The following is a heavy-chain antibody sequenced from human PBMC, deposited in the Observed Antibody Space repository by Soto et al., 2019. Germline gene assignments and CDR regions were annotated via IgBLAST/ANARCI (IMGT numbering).Heavy chain of an antibody. CDR1: GFSLSNARMG. J-gene: IGHJ4*02. D-gene: IGHD1-26*01. Sequence: QVTLKESGPVLVKPTETLTLTCTVSGFSLSNARMGVSWIRQPPGKALEWLAHIFSNDEKSYSTSLKSRLTISKDHSNSQVVLTMTNMDPVDTATYYCARHGRGVGARPLDYWGQGTLVTVSS. CDR3: ARHGRGVGARPLDY. CDR2: IFSNDEK. V-gene: IGHV2-26*01.